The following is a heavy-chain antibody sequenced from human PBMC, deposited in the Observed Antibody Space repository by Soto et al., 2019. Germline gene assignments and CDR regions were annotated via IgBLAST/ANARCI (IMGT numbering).Heavy chain of an antibody. CDR3: AKERRSPPSYYYYYGMDV. Sequence: GGSLRLSCVASEFIFSDNAMSWVRRAPGKGPEWVSVIGGDGYKPEYADSVKGRFTVSRDNSKNMLYLQMDSLRVDDTAVYYCAKERRSPPSYYYYYGMDVWGQGTTVTVSS. V-gene: IGHV3-23*01. J-gene: IGHJ6*02. CDR2: IGGDGYKP. CDR1: EFIFSDNA.